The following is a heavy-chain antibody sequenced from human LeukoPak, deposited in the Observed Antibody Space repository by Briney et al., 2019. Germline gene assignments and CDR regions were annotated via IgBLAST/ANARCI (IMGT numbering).Heavy chain of an antibody. Sequence: GASVKVSCKASGYTFTCYYMHWVRQAPGQGLEWMGWINPNSGGTNYAQKFQGRVTMTRDTSISTAYMELSRLRSDDTAVYYCAREIGPIQLHLWGSAFDYWGQGTLVTVSS. D-gene: IGHD5-18*01. CDR3: AREIGPIQLHLWGSAFDY. CDR1: GYTFTCYY. J-gene: IGHJ4*02. CDR2: INPNSGGT. V-gene: IGHV1-2*02.